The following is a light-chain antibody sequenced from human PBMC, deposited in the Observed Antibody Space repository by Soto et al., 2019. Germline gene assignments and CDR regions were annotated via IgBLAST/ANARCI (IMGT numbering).Light chain of an antibody. J-gene: IGLJ2*01. CDR3: QSYDSSLSGVV. V-gene: IGLV1-40*01. CDR1: SSNIGANYG. Sequence: QSVLTQPPSVSGAPGQRVTISCTGSSSNIGANYGVHWYQHLPGTAPKLLIYGKSYRPSGVPDRFSGSKSGTSASLAITGLQAQDEADYYCQSYDSSLSGVVFGGGTTLTVL. CDR2: GKS.